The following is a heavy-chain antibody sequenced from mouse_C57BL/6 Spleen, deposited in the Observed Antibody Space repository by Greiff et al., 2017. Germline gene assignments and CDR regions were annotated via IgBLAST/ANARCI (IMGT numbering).Heavy chain of an antibody. J-gene: IGHJ1*03. D-gene: IGHD2-10*02. CDR2: INYDGSST. V-gene: IGHV5-16*01. Sequence: EVHLVESEGGLVQPGSSMKLSCTASGFTFSDYYMAWVRQVPEKGLEWVANINYDGSSTYYLDSLKSRFIISRDNAKNILYLQMSSLKSEDTATYYCARDRGYGNYWYFDVWGTGTTVTVSS. CDR3: ARDRGYGNYWYFDV. CDR1: GFTFSDYY.